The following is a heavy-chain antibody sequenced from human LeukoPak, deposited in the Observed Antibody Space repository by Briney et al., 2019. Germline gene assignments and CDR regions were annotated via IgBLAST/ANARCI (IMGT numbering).Heavy chain of an antibody. CDR2: INPKSGDT. Sequence: ASVTVSCKASGYTFTDYYMHWVRQAPGQGVEGMGWINPKSGDTNYAQKFQGRVTMTRDTSISTAHMELSRLRSDDTAVYYCARANFLYCSSTTCLFDYWGQGTLVIVSS. CDR1: GYTFTDYY. J-gene: IGHJ4*02. CDR3: ARANFLYCSSTTCLFDY. V-gene: IGHV1-2*02. D-gene: IGHD2-2*01.